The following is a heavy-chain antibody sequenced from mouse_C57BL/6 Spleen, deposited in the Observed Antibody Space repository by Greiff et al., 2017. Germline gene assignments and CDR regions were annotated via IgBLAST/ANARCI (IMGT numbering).Heavy chain of an antibody. D-gene: IGHD3-2*02. J-gene: IGHJ3*01. CDR1: GYTFTSYW. CDR3: AGDSSGYGAWFAY. V-gene: IGHV1-55*01. Sequence: QVQLQQPGAELVKSGASVKMSCKASGYTFTSYWITWVKQRPGQGLEWIGDIYPGSGSTNYNEKFKSKATLTVDTSSNTAYMQLSSLTSEDSAVYYCAGDSSGYGAWFAYWGQGTLVTVSA. CDR2: IYPGSGST.